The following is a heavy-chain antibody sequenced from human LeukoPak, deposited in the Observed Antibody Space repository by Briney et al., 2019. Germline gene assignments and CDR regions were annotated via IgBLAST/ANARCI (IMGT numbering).Heavy chain of an antibody. Sequence: PGGSLRLSCAASGFTFSTYAMSWVRQIPGKGLEWVSAISGSDDGTYYADSVKGRFTISRDNSRNTLYLQMNTLRAEDTAVYFCAKSPVSSCRGSFCYPFDYWGQGNLVIVSS. CDR2: ISGSDDGT. J-gene: IGHJ4*02. CDR3: AKSPVSSCRGSFCYPFDY. D-gene: IGHD2-15*01. V-gene: IGHV3-23*01. CDR1: GFTFSTYA.